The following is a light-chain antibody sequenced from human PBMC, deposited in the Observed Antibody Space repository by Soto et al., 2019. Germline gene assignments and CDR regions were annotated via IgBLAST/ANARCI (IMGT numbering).Light chain of an antibody. CDR3: QQYGSSTT. J-gene: IGKJ1*01. V-gene: IGKV3-20*01. CDR2: GAS. CDR1: QSVSSSY. Sequence: EIGLTQSPGTLSLSPGERATLSCRASQSVSSSYLAWYQQKPGQAPRLLIYGASSRATGIPDRFRGSGSGTDFTLTISRLEPEDFAVYYCQQYGSSTTFGQGTKVEIK.